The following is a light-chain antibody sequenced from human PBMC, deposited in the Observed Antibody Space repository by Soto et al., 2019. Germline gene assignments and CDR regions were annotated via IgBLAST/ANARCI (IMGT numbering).Light chain of an antibody. CDR1: SSDVGGYNY. J-gene: IGLJ1*01. CDR3: SSYAGRNNYV. V-gene: IGLV2-8*01. Sequence: QSALTQPPSASGSPGQSVTISCTGTSSDVGGYNYVSWYQQHPGRPPKLMIYEVTKRPLGVPDRFSGSKSGNTASLTVSGLQAEDEADYYCSSYAGRNNYVFGPGTKVTVL. CDR2: EVT.